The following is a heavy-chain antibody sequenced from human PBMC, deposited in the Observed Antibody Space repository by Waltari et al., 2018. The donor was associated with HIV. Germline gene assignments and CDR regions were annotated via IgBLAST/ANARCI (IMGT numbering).Heavy chain of an antibody. CDR1: GASISSDDHY. D-gene: IGHD2-2*02. J-gene: IGHJ5*02. CDR2: IYYSGST. CDR3: AREVMVVVVPAAIYWFDP. V-gene: IGHV4-30-4*08. Sequence: QVELQESGPGLVKPSQTLSLSCTVSGASISSDDHYWNWIRQPPGKGLEWIGSIYYSGSTYYNPSLKSRVTISIDKSKTQFSLKLTSVTAADTAVYFCAREVMVVVVPAAIYWFDPWGQGTLVTVSS.